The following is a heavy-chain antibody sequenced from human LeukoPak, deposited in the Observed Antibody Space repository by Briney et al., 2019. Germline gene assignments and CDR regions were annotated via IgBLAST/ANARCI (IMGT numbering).Heavy chain of an antibody. CDR2: IYYSGST. D-gene: IGHD1-26*01. J-gene: IGHJ4*02. Sequence: SETLSLTCTVSGGSISSYYWSWIRQPPGKGLEWIGYIYYSGSTNYNPSLKSRVTISVDTSKNQFSLKLSSVTAADTAVYYCARGRVGGDFDYWGQRTLVTVSS. CDR3: ARGRVGGDFDY. CDR1: GGSISSYY. V-gene: IGHV4-59*01.